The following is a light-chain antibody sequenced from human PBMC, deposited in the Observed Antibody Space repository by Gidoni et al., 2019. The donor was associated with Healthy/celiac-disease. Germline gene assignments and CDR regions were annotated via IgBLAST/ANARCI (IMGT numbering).Light chain of an antibody. J-gene: IGKJ4*01. CDR2: AAS. Sequence: DIQMTQSPSSLSASVGDRVTITCRASQSIRSYLNWYQQKPGKAPKLLVYAASGLQSGVPSRFSGSGSGTDCTLTISSRQPEDFATYYCQQSYSTPLTFGGGTKVEIK. CDR1: QSIRSY. CDR3: QQSYSTPLT. V-gene: IGKV1-39*01.